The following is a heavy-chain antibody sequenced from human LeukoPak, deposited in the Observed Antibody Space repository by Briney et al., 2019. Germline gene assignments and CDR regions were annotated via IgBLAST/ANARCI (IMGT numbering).Heavy chain of an antibody. CDR1: GYTFTSYG. Sequence: EASVKVSCKASGYTFTSYGISWVRQAPGQGLEWMGWISAYNGNTNYAQKLQGRVTMTTDTSTSTAYMELRSLRSDDTAVYYCARISSIGAPPPPFDYWGQGTLVTISS. CDR3: ARISSIGAPPPPFDY. J-gene: IGHJ4*02. CDR2: ISAYNGNT. V-gene: IGHV1-18*01. D-gene: IGHD6-6*01.